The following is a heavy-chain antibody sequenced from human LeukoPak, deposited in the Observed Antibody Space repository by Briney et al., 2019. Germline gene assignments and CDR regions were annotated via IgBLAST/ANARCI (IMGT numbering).Heavy chain of an antibody. V-gene: IGHV1-18*01. CDR3: ARDKYDFWSGYLKWPFDP. CDR2: ISAYNGNT. J-gene: IGHJ5*02. CDR1: GYTFTSYG. D-gene: IGHD3-3*01. Sequence: GASVKVSCKASGYTFTSYGISWVRQAPGQGLEWMGWISAYNGNTNYAQKLQGRVTMTTDTSTSTAYMELRSLRSDDTAVYYCARDKYDFWSGYLKWPFDPWGQGTLVTVSS.